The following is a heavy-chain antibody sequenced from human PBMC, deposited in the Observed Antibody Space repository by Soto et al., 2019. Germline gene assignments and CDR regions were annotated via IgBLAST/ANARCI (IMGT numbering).Heavy chain of an antibody. CDR3: AKARGYHMVVPLDY. Sequence: GGYLRLSCAASGFTFSSYGMHWVRQAPGKGLEWVAVISYDGSNKYYADSVKGRFTISRDNSKNTLYLQMNSLRAEDTAVYYCAKARGYHMVVPLDYWGQGT. D-gene: IGHD5-18*01. CDR1: GFTFSSYG. J-gene: IGHJ4*02. V-gene: IGHV3-30*18. CDR2: ISYDGSNK.